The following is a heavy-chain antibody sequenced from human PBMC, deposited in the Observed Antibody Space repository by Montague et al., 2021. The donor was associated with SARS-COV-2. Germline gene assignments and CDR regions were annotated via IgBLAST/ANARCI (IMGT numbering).Heavy chain of an antibody. CDR3: ARETVSAAASEIDY. D-gene: IGHD2-2*01. CDR1: GDSMSRSYHN. J-gene: IGHJ4*02. CDR2: ISYGGIT. Sequence: SETLSLTCSVSGDSMSRSYHNWDWIRQPPGKGLEWIGTISYGGITYYSPSLKSRVTISVDTSKNQFSLKLTSMTAADTAVYYCARETVSAAASEIDYWGQGTLVTVSS. V-gene: IGHV4-39*01.